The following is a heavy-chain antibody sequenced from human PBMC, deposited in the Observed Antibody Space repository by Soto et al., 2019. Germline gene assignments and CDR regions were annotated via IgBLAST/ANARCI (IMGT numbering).Heavy chain of an antibody. CDR3: VKDALTAVAFYFEY. D-gene: IGHD6-19*01. J-gene: IGHJ4*01. CDR2: LSKDSLSI. V-gene: IGHV3-9*01. Sequence: GGSLRLSCAASGFKFDDYGMHWVRHTPGKGLEWIAGLSKDSLSISYGASMKGRFTISRDNAKNSLYLQLNSPRPEDTALYYCVKDALTAVAFYFEYWGRGALVTVSS. CDR1: GFKFDDYG.